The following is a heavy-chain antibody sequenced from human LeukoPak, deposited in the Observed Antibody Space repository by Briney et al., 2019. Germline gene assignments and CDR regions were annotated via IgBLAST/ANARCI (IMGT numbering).Heavy chain of an antibody. V-gene: IGHV3-30*04. Sequence: GGSLRLSCAASGFTFSSYAMHWVRQAPGKGLECVAVISYDGSNKYYADSVKGRFTISRDNSKNTLYLQMNSLRAEDTAVYYCASGILGELPLGFVDYWGQGTLVTVSS. CDR3: ASGILGELPLGFVDY. J-gene: IGHJ4*02. CDR1: GFTFSSYA. CDR2: ISYDGSNK. D-gene: IGHD3-16*02.